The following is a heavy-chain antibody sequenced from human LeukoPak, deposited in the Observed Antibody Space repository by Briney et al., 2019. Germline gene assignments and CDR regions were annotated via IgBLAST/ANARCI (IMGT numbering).Heavy chain of an antibody. Sequence: SGGSLGLSCAASGFTFSSYSMNWVRQAPGKGLEWVSSISSSSSYIYYADSVKGRFTISRDNAKNSLYLQMNSLRAEDTAVYYCARAGYCSSTSCYTGDYWGQGTLVTVSS. CDR3: ARAGYCSSTSCYTGDY. CDR2: ISSSSSYI. D-gene: IGHD2-2*02. J-gene: IGHJ4*02. V-gene: IGHV3-21*01. CDR1: GFTFSSYS.